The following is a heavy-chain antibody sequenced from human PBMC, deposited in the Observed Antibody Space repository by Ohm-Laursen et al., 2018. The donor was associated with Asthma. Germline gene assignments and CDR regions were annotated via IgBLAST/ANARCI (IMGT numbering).Heavy chain of an antibody. CDR3: AKSGDPYPTGFYYNAMDV. CDR2: ISGSGGST. Sequence: SLRLSCTASGFTFDDYAMHWVRQAPAEGLEWVSSISGSGGSTLYADSVKGRVTISRDNSKNTLSLQMSSLRAEDTALYYCAKSGDPYPTGFYYNAMDVWGQGTTVIVSS. D-gene: IGHD2-8*02. V-gene: IGHV3-23*01. J-gene: IGHJ6*02. CDR1: GFTFDDYA.